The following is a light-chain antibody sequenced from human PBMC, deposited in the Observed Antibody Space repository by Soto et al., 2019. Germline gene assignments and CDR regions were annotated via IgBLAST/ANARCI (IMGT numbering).Light chain of an antibody. CDR2: EVS. J-gene: IGLJ2*01. CDR1: SSDVGGYNY. Sequence: QSALTQPASVSGSLGQSITISCTGTSSDVGGYNYVSWYQQHPGKAPKLMIYEVSNRPSGVSNRFSGSKSGNTASLTISGLQAEDEADYYCSSYTSSSTLGVFGGGTNLTVL. CDR3: SSYTSSSTLGV. V-gene: IGLV2-14*01.